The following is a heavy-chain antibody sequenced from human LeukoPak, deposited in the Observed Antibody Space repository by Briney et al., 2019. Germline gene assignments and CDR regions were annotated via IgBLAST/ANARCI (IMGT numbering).Heavy chain of an antibody. D-gene: IGHD3-22*01. CDR3: ARAKVVVTNDY. J-gene: IGHJ4*02. CDR2: ISYDGSNK. Sequence: SGGSLRLSCAASGFTFSSYGMHWVRQAPGKGLEWVAVISYDGSNKYYADSVKGRFTISRDNSKNTLYLQMNSLRAEDTAVYYCARAKVVVTNDYWGQGTLVTVSS. V-gene: IGHV3-30*03. CDR1: GFTFSSYG.